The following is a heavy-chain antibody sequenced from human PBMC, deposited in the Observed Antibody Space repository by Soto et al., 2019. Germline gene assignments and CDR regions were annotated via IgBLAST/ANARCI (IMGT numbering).Heavy chain of an antibody. J-gene: IGHJ4*02. CDR2: IGRTNNT. V-gene: IGHV3-23*01. CDR1: GFTFSNSA. Sequence: GGSLRLSCAASGFTFSNSAMTWVRQALGKGPEWVSSIGRTNNTHYADSVKGRFAISRDNSQDTQYLQMNSLTAEDTAVYFCGKVDAYSHRTDHWGQGALVTVSS. D-gene: IGHD4-4*01. CDR3: GKVDAYSHRTDH.